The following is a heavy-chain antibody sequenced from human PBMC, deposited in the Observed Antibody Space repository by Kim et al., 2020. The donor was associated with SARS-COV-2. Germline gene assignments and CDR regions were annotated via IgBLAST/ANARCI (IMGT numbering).Heavy chain of an antibody. V-gene: IGHV3-30-3*01. Sequence: GGSLRLSCAASGFTFSSYAMHWVRQAPGKGLEWVAVISYDGSNTYYADSVKGRFTISRDNSKNTLYLQMNSLRAEDTAVYYCARAKGGGYYYGMDVWGQGTTVTVSS. J-gene: IGHJ6*02. CDR3: ARAKGGGYYYGMDV. D-gene: IGHD2-15*01. CDR1: GFTFSSYA. CDR2: ISYDGSNT.